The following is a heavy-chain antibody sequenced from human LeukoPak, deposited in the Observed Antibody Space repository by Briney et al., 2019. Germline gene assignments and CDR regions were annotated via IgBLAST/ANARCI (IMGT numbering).Heavy chain of an antibody. V-gene: IGHV4-30-4*01. CDR3: ATGHDYGDYLYAFDI. D-gene: IGHD4-17*01. J-gene: IGHJ3*02. CDR1: GGSISSGDYY. CDR2: IYYSGST. Sequence: SETLSLTCTVSGGSISSGDYYWSWIRQPPGKGLEWIGYIYYSGSTYYNPSLKSRVTISVDRSKNQFSLKLSSVTAADTAVYYCATGHDYGDYLYAFDIWGQGTMVTVSS.